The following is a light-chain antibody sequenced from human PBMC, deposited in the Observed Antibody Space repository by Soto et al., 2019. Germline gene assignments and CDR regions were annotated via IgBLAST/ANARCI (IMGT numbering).Light chain of an antibody. V-gene: IGLV1-40*01. CDR1: SSNIGAGYD. J-gene: IGLJ2*01. CDR3: QSYDSSLNVYVV. Sequence: QSVLTQPPSVSGAPGQRVTISCTGSSSNIGAGYDVHWYQQFPGTVPKLLIYGNSNRPSGVPDRFSGSKSGTSASLAITGLQAEDEADYYCQSYDSSLNVYVVFGGGTKLTVL. CDR2: GNS.